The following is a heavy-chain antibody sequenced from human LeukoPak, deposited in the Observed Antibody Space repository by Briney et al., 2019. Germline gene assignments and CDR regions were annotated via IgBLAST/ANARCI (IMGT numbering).Heavy chain of an antibody. CDR2: INHSGST. CDR3: ARSRDSSGYYLFDY. Sequence: SETLSLTCAVYGGSFSGYYWSWIRQPPGKGLEWIGEINHSGSTYYNPSLKSRVTISVDTSKNQFSLKLSSVTAADTAVYYCARSRDSSGYYLFDYWGQGTLVTVSS. J-gene: IGHJ4*02. CDR1: GGSFSGYY. D-gene: IGHD3-22*01. V-gene: IGHV4-34*09.